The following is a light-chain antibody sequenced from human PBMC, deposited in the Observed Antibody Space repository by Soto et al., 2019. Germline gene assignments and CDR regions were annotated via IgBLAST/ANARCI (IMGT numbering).Light chain of an antibody. Sequence: DIQMTQSPSSLSASVGDRVTITCRASQGIRNDLNWYQQKSGKAPKLLIYGGSSLQSGVPSRFSGSGSGTEFTLSVSSLQSEDFATYYCLQRSVYPWTFGQGTKLEIK. CDR1: QGIRND. CDR3: LQRSVYPWT. V-gene: IGKV1-17*01. CDR2: GGS. J-gene: IGKJ5*01.